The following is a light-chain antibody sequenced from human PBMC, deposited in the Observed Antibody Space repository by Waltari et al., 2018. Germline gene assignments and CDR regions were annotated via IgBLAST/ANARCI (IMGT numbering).Light chain of an antibody. CDR1: VDPTTF. CDR2: GVS. CDR3: TSYAGSTLFVI. J-gene: IGLJ2*01. Sequence: QSALTQPASASGPPGQSITVSCTGVDPTTFVPWYQQRPGKAPRPIIYGVSERPSGVSHRFSGSKSGSTAYLTISGLQAEDEANYFCTSYAGSTLFVIFGGGTKLTVL. V-gene: IGLV2-14*03.